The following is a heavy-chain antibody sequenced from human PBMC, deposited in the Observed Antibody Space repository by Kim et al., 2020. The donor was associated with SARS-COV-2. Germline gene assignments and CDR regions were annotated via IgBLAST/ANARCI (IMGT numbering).Heavy chain of an antibody. CDR3: ARARLQSKLGDNWFDP. D-gene: IGHD4-4*01. V-gene: IGHV1-18*01. CDR1: GYTFTSYG. Sequence: ASVKVSCKASGYTFTSYGISWVRQAPGQGLEWMGWISAYNGNTNYAQKLQGRVTMTTDTSTSTAYMELRSLRSDDTAVYYCARARLQSKLGDNWFDPWGQGTLVTVSS. CDR2: ISAYNGNT. J-gene: IGHJ5*02.